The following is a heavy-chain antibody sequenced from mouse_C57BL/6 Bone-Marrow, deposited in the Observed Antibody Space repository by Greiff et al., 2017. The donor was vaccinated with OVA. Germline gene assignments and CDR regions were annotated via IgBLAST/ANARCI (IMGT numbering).Heavy chain of an antibody. J-gene: IGHJ2*01. CDR1: GYTFTSYW. CDR2: IDPSDSYT. Sequence: QVQLKESGAELVMPGASVKLSCKASGYTFTSYWMHWVKQRPGQGLEWIGEIDPSDSYTNYNQKFKGKSTLTVDKSSSTAYMQLSSLTSEDSAVYYCAREGYYYGSSPYFDYWGQGTTLTVSS. V-gene: IGHV1-69*01. CDR3: AREGYYYGSSPYFDY. D-gene: IGHD1-1*01.